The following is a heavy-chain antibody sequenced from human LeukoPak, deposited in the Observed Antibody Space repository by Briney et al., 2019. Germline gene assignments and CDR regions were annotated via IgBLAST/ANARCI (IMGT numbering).Heavy chain of an antibody. V-gene: IGHV3-30*02. CDR3: AKDPTGYYYDSSGYYGGY. Sequence: GGSLRLSCAASGFTFSTYGMHWVRQAPGKGLEWVAFIRYDGSNKYYADSVKGRFTVSRDNSKNTLYLQMNSLRAEDTAVYYCAKDPTGYYYDSSGYYGGYWGQGTLVTVSS. D-gene: IGHD3-22*01. J-gene: IGHJ4*02. CDR1: GFTFSTYG. CDR2: IRYDGSNK.